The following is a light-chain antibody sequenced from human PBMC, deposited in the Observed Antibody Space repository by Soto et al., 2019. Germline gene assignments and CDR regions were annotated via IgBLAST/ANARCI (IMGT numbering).Light chain of an antibody. J-gene: IGKJ1*01. CDR2: KAS. Sequence: IQMTQSPSTLSASVRDRVTITCRASQSIGSWLAWYQQKPGKAPKLLIYKASTLESGVPSRFSGIGSGTEFTLTISSLQPDDFATYYCQQYNSDWTFGQGTKVEIK. V-gene: IGKV1-5*03. CDR1: QSIGSW. CDR3: QQYNSDWT.